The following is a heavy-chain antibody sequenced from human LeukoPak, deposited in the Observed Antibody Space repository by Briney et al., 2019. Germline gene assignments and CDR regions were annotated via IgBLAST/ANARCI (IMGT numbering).Heavy chain of an antibody. V-gene: IGHV3-30*03. Sequence: GGSLRLSCAASGFTFSSYGMHWVRQAPGKGLEWVAVISYDGSNRYYADSVKGRFTISRDNSKNTLYLQMSSLRAEDTAVYYCARDGSYWGQGTLVTVSS. CDR1: GFTFSSYG. CDR3: ARDGSY. CDR2: ISYDGSNR. J-gene: IGHJ4*02.